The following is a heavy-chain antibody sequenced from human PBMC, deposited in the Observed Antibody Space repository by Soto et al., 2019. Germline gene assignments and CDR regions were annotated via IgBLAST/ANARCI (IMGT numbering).Heavy chain of an antibody. CDR2: INPRSGDT. V-gene: IGHV1-2*06. J-gene: IGHJ5*02. CDR3: GRSGVGATPSGWFDP. CDR1: GYTFIGYY. D-gene: IGHD1-26*01. Sequence: QVQLVQSGAEVKKPGASVKVSCKASGYTFIGYYIHWVRQAPGQGLEWMGRINPRSGDTTYAQKFQGRLTMTRDTSISTGYMELRSLRSDDTAVSYCGRSGVGATPSGWFDPWGQGSLVPVSS.